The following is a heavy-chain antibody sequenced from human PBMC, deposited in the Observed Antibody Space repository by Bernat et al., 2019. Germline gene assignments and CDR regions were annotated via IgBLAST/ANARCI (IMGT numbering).Heavy chain of an antibody. V-gene: IGHV3-30*01. Sequence: QVQLVESGGGVVQPGRSLRLSCAASGFTFSNSALHWFRQSPGKGLEWVAVVSYDGSHKYYPDSVKGRFTVARDNSKNTLYLQMDSLRPEDTAVYYCARDGRAYSSAWVYCYYYYMDVWGKGTTVTVSS. CDR1: GFTFSNSA. CDR3: ARDGRAYSSAWVYCYYYYMDV. J-gene: IGHJ6*03. D-gene: IGHD6-19*01. CDR2: VSYDGSHK.